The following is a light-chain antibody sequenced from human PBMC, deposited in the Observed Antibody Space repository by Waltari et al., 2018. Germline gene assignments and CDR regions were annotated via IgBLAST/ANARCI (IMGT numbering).Light chain of an antibody. J-gene: IGKJ1*01. CDR3: QQFSGRPEPTSRPWT. CDR2: PSS. CDR1: QRVSRHY. Sequence: EILLTQSPDTLSLSPGQTATLSCTARQRVSRHYFPWYQRRPGQGPKLLIFPSSNRTAGVPDRFSGAGSETVFTLTSSRLQPEDSAVYFCQQFSGRPEPTSRPWTFGQGTKV. V-gene: IGKV3-20*01.